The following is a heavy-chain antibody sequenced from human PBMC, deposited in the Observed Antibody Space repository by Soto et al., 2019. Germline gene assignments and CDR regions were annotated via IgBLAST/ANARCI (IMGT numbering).Heavy chain of an antibody. V-gene: IGHV3-30*18. CDR3: AKDHGSGRG. CDR2: ISYDGSNK. J-gene: IGHJ4*02. D-gene: IGHD3-10*01. Sequence: PGGSLRLSCAASGFTFSSYGMHWVRQAPGKGLEWVAVISYDGSNKYYADSVKGRFTISRDNSKNTLYLQMNSLRAEDTAVYYCAKDHGSGRGWGQGTLVTISS. CDR1: GFTFSSYG.